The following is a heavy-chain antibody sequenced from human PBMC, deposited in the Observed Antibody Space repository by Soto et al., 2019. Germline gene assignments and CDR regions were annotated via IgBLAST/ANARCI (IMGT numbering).Heavy chain of an antibody. D-gene: IGHD5-18*01. CDR2: IDPSDSYT. Sequence: GESLKISCKGSGYSFTNDWIGWVRQMPGKGLEWMGRIDPSDSYTNYSPSFQGHVTISADKSISTAYLQWSSLKASDTAMYYCARWDTAMAYYYYYGMDVWGQGSTVTVSS. V-gene: IGHV5-10-1*01. CDR3: ARWDTAMAYYYYYGMDV. J-gene: IGHJ6*02. CDR1: GYSFTNDW.